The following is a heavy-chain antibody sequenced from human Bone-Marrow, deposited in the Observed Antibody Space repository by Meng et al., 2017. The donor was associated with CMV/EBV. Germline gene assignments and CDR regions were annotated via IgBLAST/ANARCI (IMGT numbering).Heavy chain of an antibody. CDR2: IYSGGST. J-gene: IGHJ4*02. V-gene: IGHV3-53*01. D-gene: IGHD2-2*01. Sequence: GGSLRLSCAASGSTVSSNYMSWVRQAPGKGLEWVSVIYSGGSTYYADSVKGRFTISRDNSKNTLYLQMNSLRAEDTAVYYCAKDGSIVVVPAAPGEYFDYWGQGTLVTVSS. CDR3: AKDGSIVVVPAAPGEYFDY. CDR1: GSTVSSNY.